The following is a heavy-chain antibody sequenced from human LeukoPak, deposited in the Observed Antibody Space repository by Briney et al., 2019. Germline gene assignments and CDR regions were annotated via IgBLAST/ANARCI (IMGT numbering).Heavy chain of an antibody. D-gene: IGHD1-26*01. V-gene: IGHV4-59*01. CDR3: ARMGPDSGSYSDY. CDR1: GGSINNYY. J-gene: IGHJ4*02. CDR2: IYYSGST. Sequence: SETLSLTCTVSGGSINNYYWSWIRQPPGKGLEWIGYIYYSGSTNYNPSLKSRVTISADTSKNQFSLKLNSVTAADTAVYYCARMGPDSGSYSDYWGQGTLVTVSS.